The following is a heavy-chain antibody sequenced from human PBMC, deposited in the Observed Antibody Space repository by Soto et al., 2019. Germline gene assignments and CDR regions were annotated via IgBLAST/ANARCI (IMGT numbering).Heavy chain of an antibody. D-gene: IGHD3-3*01. CDR1: GFTFSSYG. J-gene: IGHJ4*02. V-gene: IGHV3-30*18. CDR2: VSYAGNNE. Sequence: QVQLVESGGGVVQPGRSLRLSCAASGFTFSSYGMHWVRQAPGKGLEWVAVVSYAGNNEYYADSVKDRFTISRDNSKNKLYLQMNRLRDEDTAMYYCAKTITTPAVSSYSRDSTGRGALIDYWGQGTLVIVSS. CDR3: AKTITTPAVSSYSRDSTGRGALIDY.